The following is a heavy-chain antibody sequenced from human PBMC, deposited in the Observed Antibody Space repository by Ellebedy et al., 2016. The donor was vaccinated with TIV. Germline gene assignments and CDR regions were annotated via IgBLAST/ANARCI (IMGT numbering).Heavy chain of an antibody. V-gene: IGHV1-46*01. CDR2: INPTAGST. Sequence: AASVKVSCKASGYTFTSYYMHWVRQAPGQGLEWMGIINPTAGSTSSAQKFQGRVTMTSDTSTRTVYMRLSSLRSDDTAVYYCVTWGQSYGRWGQGSLVTISS. J-gene: IGHJ4*02. CDR3: VTWGQSYGR. CDR1: GYTFTSYY. D-gene: IGHD3-16*01.